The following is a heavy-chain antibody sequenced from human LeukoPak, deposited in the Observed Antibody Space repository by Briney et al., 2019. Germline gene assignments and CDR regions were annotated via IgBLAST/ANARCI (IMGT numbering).Heavy chain of an antibody. J-gene: IGHJ4*02. Sequence: SVTVSCKASGGSFSSYVITWVRQAPGQGLEWMGRIIPVLGVSNFAQKFEGRVTITADKSTNTAHMELRRLESGDTAVYYCTTGTDYRLWLFCDYWGQGTLVTVSS. CDR3: TTGTDYRLWLFCDY. V-gene: IGHV1-69*04. CDR1: GGSFSSYV. D-gene: IGHD4/OR15-4a*01. CDR2: IIPVLGVS.